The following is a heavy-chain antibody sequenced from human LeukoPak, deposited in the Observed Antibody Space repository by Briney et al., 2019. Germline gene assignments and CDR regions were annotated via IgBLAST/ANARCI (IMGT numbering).Heavy chain of an antibody. V-gene: IGHV4-39*01. CDR2: IYYTGST. J-gene: IGHJ4*02. D-gene: IGHD3-22*01. CDR1: GGSIISSSSYY. Sequence: PSETLSLTCTVSGGSIISSSSYYWGWVRQPPGKGLEWIGSIYYTGSTYYNPSFKSRVTMSVDTSKKQFSLKLNSVTAADMAVYYCATSTSPYDSSGYPFDYWGQGTLVTVSS. CDR3: ATSTSPYDSSGYPFDY.